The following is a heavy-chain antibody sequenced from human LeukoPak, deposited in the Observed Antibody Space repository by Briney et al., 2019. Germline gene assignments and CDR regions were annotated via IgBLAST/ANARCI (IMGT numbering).Heavy chain of an antibody. J-gene: IGHJ4*02. CDR2: INPNSGGT. CDR1: GYTFTGYY. V-gene: IGHV1-2*02. Sequence: GASVKVSCKASGYTFTGYYMHWVRQAPGQGLEWMGWINPNSGGTNYAQKFQGRVTMTRDTSISTAYMELSRLRSDDTAVYYCAREGYCSGGSCYYFDYWGQGTLVTVSS. D-gene: IGHD2-15*01. CDR3: AREGYCSGGSCYYFDY.